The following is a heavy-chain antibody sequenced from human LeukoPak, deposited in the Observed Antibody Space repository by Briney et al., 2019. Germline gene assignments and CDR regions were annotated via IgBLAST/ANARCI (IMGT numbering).Heavy chain of an antibody. J-gene: IGHJ6*02. CDR1: GFSFRDFG. CDR3: AKAVLSIHFYYGMDV. V-gene: IGHV3-30*18. D-gene: IGHD6-6*01. Sequence: GGSLRFSGAASGFSFRDFGMHWVRQAPGKGLKWVAVISYDGDVKYYSDSVKGRFTISRDNSNNTVLLHLNSLRADDTAVYYCAKAVLSIHFYYGMDVWGQGTSVTVSS. CDR2: ISYDGDVK.